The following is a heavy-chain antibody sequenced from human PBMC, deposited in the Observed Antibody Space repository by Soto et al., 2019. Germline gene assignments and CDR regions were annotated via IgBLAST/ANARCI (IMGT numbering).Heavy chain of an antibody. CDR2: IYYSGST. Sequence: SETLSLTCTVSGGSISSGGYYWSWIRQHPGKGLEWIGYIYYSGSTYYNPSLKSRVTISVDTSKNQFSLKLSSVTAADTAVYYSARGTRGPGGYYDSSGYSGNDYWGQGTLVTVAS. V-gene: IGHV4-31*03. D-gene: IGHD3-22*01. J-gene: IGHJ4*02. CDR1: GGSISSGGYY. CDR3: ARGTRGPGGYYDSSGYSGNDY.